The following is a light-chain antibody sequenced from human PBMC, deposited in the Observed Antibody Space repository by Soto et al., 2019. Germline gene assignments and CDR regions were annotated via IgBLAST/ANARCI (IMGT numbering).Light chain of an antibody. CDR2: DVT. CDR3: SSYTSSSTVV. Sequence: QSALTQPASVSGSPGQSVTISCSGSSSDVGAYNYVSWYQRHPGKAPKLMIYDVTNRPSGFSNRFSGSKSGNTASLTISGLQAEDEADYFCSSYTSSSTVVFGGGTKLTVL. CDR1: SSDVGAYNY. J-gene: IGLJ3*02. V-gene: IGLV2-14*01.